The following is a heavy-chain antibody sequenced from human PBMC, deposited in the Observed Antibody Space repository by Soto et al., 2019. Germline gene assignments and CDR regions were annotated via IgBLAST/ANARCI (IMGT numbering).Heavy chain of an antibody. CDR3: ARDVIAATGGVYYYYGMDV. J-gene: IGHJ6*02. V-gene: IGHV1-69*13. CDR2: IIPIFGTA. CDR1: GGTFSSYA. D-gene: IGHD6-13*01. Sequence: SVKVSCKASGGTFSSYAISWVRQAPGQGLEWMGGIIPIFGTANYAQKFQGRVTITADESTSTAYMELSSLRSEDTAVYYCARDVIAATGGVYYYYGMDVWGQGTTVTVSS.